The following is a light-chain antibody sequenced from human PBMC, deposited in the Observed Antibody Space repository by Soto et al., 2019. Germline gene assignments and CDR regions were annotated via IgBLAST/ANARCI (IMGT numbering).Light chain of an antibody. V-gene: IGLV2-23*02. Sequence: QSALTQPASVSGSPGQSITISCTGSNSDIGNYNIVSWYQQHPGKAPKLLLYEVNKRPSGVSNRFSGSKSGNTASLTISGLQADDEAYYYCCSYVGIRNVVFGGGTKLTVL. J-gene: IGLJ2*01. CDR1: NSDIGNYNI. CDR3: CSYVGIRNVV. CDR2: EVN.